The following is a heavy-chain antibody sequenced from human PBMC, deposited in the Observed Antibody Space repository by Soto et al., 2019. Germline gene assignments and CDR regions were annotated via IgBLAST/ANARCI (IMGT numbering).Heavy chain of an antibody. CDR3: ARDLYDFWSAPGVFDY. D-gene: IGHD3-3*01. J-gene: IGHJ4*02. Sequence: ASVKVSCKASGYTFTSYGISWVRQAPGQGLEWMGWISAYNGNTNYAQKLQGRVTMTTDTSTSTAYMELRSLRSDDTAAYYCARDLYDFWSAPGVFDYWGQGTLVTVSS. CDR2: ISAYNGNT. CDR1: GYTFTSYG. V-gene: IGHV1-18*01.